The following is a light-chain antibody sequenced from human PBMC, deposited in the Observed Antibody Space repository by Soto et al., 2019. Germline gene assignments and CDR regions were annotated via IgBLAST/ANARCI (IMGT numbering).Light chain of an antibody. CDR3: QQYKTYPRT. J-gene: IGKJ2*01. CDR2: GAS. CDR1: QSISSW. V-gene: IGKV1-5*01. Sequence: DIQMTQSPSTLSASVGDRVTITCGACQSISSWLAWYQQKPGKAPKLLIYGASSLESGVPSRFSGSGSGTEFTLTLSSLQPDDFATYYCQQYKTYPRTFGQGTKLEIK.